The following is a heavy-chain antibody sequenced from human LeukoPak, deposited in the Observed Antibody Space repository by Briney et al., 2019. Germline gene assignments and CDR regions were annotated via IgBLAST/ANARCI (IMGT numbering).Heavy chain of an antibody. J-gene: IGHJ4*02. CDR1: GFTFSSYA. Sequence: TGGSLRLSCAASGFTFSSYAMSWVRQAPGKGLVWVSRINPDGSTASYAGSVEGRFTISRDNAKNTLYLQMNSLRAEDTAVYFCARVAVGEYNFHHWGQGTLVTVSS. CDR3: ARVAVGEYNFHH. V-gene: IGHV3-74*01. CDR2: INPDGSTA. D-gene: IGHD6-19*01.